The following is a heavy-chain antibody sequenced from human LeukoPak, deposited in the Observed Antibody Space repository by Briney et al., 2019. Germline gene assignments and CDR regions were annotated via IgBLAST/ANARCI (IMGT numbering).Heavy chain of an antibody. J-gene: IGHJ4*02. CDR1: GFTFSSYW. Sequence: GGSLRLSCAASGFTFSSYWMHWVRQAPGKGLVWVSRINSDGSSTSYADSVKGRFTISRDNAKNTLYLQMNSLRAEDTAVYYCARESSMIAPLYYWGQGTLVTVSS. D-gene: IGHD3-22*01. V-gene: IGHV3-74*01. CDR3: ARESSMIAPLYY. CDR2: INSDGSST.